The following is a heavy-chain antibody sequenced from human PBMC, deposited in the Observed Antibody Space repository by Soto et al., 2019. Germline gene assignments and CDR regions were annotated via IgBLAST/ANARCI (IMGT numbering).Heavy chain of an antibody. J-gene: IGHJ4*02. D-gene: IGHD3-22*01. CDR1: GGSISSGGYS. CDR3: ARGGVDYYDSSGYYFSPYYFDY. Sequence: QLQLQESGSGLVKPSQTLSLTCAVSGGSISSGGYSWSWIRQPPGKGLEWIGYIYHSGSTYYNPSLKSRVTISVDRSKNQFSLKLSSVTAADMAVYYCARGGVDYYDSSGYYFSPYYFDYWGQGTLVTVSS. CDR2: IYHSGST. V-gene: IGHV4-30-2*01.